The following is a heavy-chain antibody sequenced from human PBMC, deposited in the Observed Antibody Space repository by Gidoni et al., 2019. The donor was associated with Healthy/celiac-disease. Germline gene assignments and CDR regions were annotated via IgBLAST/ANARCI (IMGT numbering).Heavy chain of an antibody. CDR3: ARKRGAEGAFDI. V-gene: IGHV1-46*01. J-gene: IGHJ3*02. CDR2: INPSGGST. Sequence: VQLVQSGAEVKKPGAPVKVSCQASHYTFTSYYMHWVRQAPGQGLEWMGIINPSGGSTSYAQKFQGRVTMTRDTSTSTVYMELSSLRSEDTAVYYCARKRGAEGAFDIWGQGTMVTVSS. CDR1: HYTFTSYY. D-gene: IGHD1-26*01.